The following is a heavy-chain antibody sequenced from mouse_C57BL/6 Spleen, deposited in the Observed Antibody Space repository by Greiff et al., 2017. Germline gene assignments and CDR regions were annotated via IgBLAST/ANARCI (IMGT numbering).Heavy chain of an antibody. Sequence: VQLQQSGPELVKPGASVKISCKASGYSFTGYYMNWVKQSPEKSLEWIGEINPSTGGTTYNQKFKAKATLTVDKSSSTAYMQLKSLTSEDSAVXYCAPTGKPYYDFDYWGQGTTLTVSS. CDR2: INPSTGGT. CDR1: GYSFTGYY. V-gene: IGHV1-42*01. D-gene: IGHD4-1*02. J-gene: IGHJ2*01. CDR3: APTGKPYYDFDY.